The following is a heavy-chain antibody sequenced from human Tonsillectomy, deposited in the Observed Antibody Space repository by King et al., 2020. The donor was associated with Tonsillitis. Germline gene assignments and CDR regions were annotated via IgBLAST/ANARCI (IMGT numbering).Heavy chain of an antibody. J-gene: IGHJ6*02. V-gene: IGHV2-26*01. CDR2: IFSNDEK. CDR1: GFSLSNAKMS. Sequence: QLTLKESGPVLVKPTETLTLTCTVSGFSLSNAKMSVSWIRQPPGKALEWLAHIFSNDEKSYSTSLKSRLTISKDTSKSQVVLTMTNMDPVDTGTYYCARVTTVTKSYYYYGMDVWGQGTTVTVSS. D-gene: IGHD4-17*01. CDR3: ARVTTVTKSYYYYGMDV.